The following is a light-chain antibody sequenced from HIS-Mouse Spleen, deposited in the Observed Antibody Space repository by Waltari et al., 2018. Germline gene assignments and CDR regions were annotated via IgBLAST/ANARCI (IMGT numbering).Light chain of an antibody. CDR1: SSDVGGYNY. Sequence: QSALTQPASVSGSPGQSITISCTGTSSDVGGYNYFSWYQQHPGKAPKLMIYDVSNRPSGVSNRFSGSKSGNTASLTISGLQAEDEADYYCSSYTSSSTEVFGGGTKVTVL. CDR2: DVS. V-gene: IGLV2-14*03. CDR3: SSYTSSSTEV. J-gene: IGLJ2*01.